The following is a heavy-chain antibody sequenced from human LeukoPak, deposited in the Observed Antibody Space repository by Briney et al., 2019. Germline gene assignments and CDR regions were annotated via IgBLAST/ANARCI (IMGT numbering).Heavy chain of an antibody. CDR3: ARAGRDGYNLFHY. V-gene: IGHV4-59*01. D-gene: IGHD5-24*01. Sequence: SETLSLTCTVSGGSISGYYWSWIRQPPGKGLEWIAYFFYSGNTNYNPSLNSRVTISVDTSKNQFSLKLNSVTAADTAVYYCARAGRDGYNLFHYWGQGTLVTVSS. J-gene: IGHJ4*02. CDR2: FFYSGNT. CDR1: GGSISGYY.